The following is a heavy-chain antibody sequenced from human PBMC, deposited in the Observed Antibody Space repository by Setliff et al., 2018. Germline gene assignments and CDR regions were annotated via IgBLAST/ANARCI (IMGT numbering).Heavy chain of an antibody. CDR1: GFSITNGYY. CDR2: IFQSGIT. V-gene: IGHV4-38-2*01. J-gene: IGHJ4*02. CDR3: ARLGGLLVATMPFDY. D-gene: IGHD5-12*01. Sequence: ETLSLTCAVSGFSITNGYYWGWIRQSPGKGLEWIGNIFQSGITFYNPSLKSRVTMSLDTSQNQFSLKLRSVTAADTAVYFCARLGGLLVATMPFDYWGQGTLVTVSS.